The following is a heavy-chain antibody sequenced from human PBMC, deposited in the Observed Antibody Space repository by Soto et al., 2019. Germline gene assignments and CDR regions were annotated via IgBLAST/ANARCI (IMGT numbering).Heavy chain of an antibody. CDR1: GFTFSSYA. Sequence: AGGSLRLSCAASGFTFSSYAMSWVRQAPGKGLDWVSAISVSVGSTYYADSVKGRFTISRDNSKNTLYLQMNSLRAEHTAVYYCAKVERAVAGIIDWGQGTLVTVSS. J-gene: IGHJ4*02. D-gene: IGHD6-19*01. V-gene: IGHV3-23*01. CDR3: AKVERAVAGIID. CDR2: ISVSVGST.